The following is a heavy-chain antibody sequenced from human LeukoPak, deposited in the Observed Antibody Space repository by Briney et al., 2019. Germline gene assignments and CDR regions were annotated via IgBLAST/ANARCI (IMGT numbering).Heavy chain of an antibody. CDR2: ISGSGSTI. J-gene: IGHJ4*02. CDR1: GFTFTDYY. D-gene: IGHD1-26*01. Sequence: GGSLRLSSAASGFTFTDYYMSWNRQAPGKRLEWVLYISGSGSTIYIADSVKGRFSISRDNANNSLYLQMNSLRPEDTADYYCARYRGAYYDYWGQGTLVTVSS. CDR3: ARYRGAYYDY. V-gene: IGHV3-11*04.